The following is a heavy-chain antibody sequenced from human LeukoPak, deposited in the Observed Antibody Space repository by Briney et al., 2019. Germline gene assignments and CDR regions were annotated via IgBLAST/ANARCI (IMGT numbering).Heavy chain of an antibody. CDR2: IYSGGST. CDR1: GFTVSSNY. Sequence: GGSLRLSCAASGFTVSSNYMSWVRQAPGKGLEWVSVIYSGGSTYYADSVKGRFTISRDNSKNTLYLQMKRLRAEDTAVYYCARMVVTRIYYFDYWGQGTLVTVSS. D-gene: IGHD4-23*01. CDR3: ARMVVTRIYYFDY. V-gene: IGHV3-53*01. J-gene: IGHJ4*02.